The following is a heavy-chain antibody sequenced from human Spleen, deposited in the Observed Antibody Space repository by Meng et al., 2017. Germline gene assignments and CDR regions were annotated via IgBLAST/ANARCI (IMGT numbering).Heavy chain of an antibody. J-gene: IGHJ4*02. V-gene: IGHV3-7*01. CDR3: VARGPMRGSSWTDY. CDR1: GFPFSTYW. CDR2: IKQDGSEE. D-gene: IGHD6-13*01. Sequence: GESLKISCAASGFPFSTYWMSWVRQAPGKGLEWVANIKQDGSEEYYVDSVKGRFTISRDNAKNSLYLQMNSLRAEDTAVYYCVARGPMRGSSWTDYWGQGTLVTVSS.